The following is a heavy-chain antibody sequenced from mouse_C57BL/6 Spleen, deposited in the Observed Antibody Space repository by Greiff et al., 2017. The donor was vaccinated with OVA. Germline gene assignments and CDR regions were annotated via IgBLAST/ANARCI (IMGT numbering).Heavy chain of an antibody. Sequence: QVQLQQPGTELVKPGASVKLSCKASGYTFTSYWMHWVKQRPGQGLEWIGNINPYNSDTNYNEKFKSKTTLTVDKSSSTDYMQLSSLTSEDSAVYCCARGRDDYDCDLDDWGKGTTVTVSS. CDR1: GYTFTSYW. J-gene: IGHJ1*03. V-gene: IGHV1-53*01. CDR2: INPYNSDT. CDR3: ARGRDDYDCDLDD. D-gene: IGHD2-4*01.